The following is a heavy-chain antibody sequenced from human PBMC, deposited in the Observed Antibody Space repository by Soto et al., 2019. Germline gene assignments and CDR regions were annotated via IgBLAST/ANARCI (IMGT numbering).Heavy chain of an antibody. J-gene: IGHJ4*02. CDR3: ARVKLAAAAADY. V-gene: IGHV4-39*07. Sequence: SETLSLTCTVSGGSISSSSYYWGWIRQPPGKGLEWIGSIYYSGSTYYNPSLKSRVTISVDTSKNQFSLKLSSVTAADTAVYYCARVKLAAAAADYWGQGTLVTVSS. D-gene: IGHD6-13*01. CDR2: IYYSGST. CDR1: GGSISSSSYY.